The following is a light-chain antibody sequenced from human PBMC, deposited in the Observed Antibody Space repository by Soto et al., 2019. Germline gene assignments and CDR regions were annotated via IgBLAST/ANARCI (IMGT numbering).Light chain of an antibody. Sequence: EIVMTQSPATLSVSPGESATLSCGASQSVSSNLAWHQQKPGQAPRILMYDASTRATGISARFSGSGSGTEFTLTISSLQSEDVAAYYCQQYGSSPPTFGQGTKVDIK. J-gene: IGKJ1*01. V-gene: IGKV3-15*01. CDR3: QQYGSSPPT. CDR2: DAS. CDR1: QSVSSN.